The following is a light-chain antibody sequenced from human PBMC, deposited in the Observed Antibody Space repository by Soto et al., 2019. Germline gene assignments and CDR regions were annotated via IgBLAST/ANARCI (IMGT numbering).Light chain of an antibody. J-gene: IGLJ2*01. Sequence: SYELTQPLSVSVAPGKTARITCGESDIGSKSVHWYLQKPGQAPVLVIYYDRHRPSGIPERFSGSNSGNTATLTISRVEAGDEADYYCQVWDSGSDHVVFGGGTKLTVL. CDR2: YDR. CDR1: DIGSKS. CDR3: QVWDSGSDHVV. V-gene: IGLV3-21*04.